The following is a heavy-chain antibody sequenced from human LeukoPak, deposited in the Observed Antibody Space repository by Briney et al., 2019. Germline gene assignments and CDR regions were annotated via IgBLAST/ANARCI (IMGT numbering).Heavy chain of an antibody. Sequence: SGGSLRLSCAASGFTVGNNYMNWVRQATGKGLEWISLIYSGGGTQYTDSVKGRYTISRDNSKNTLYLQKNNVRAEDTAVYYCARDGAAAASGTWAWRQGTLVTDCS. CDR2: IYSGGGT. D-gene: IGHD6-13*01. J-gene: IGHJ5*02. CDR3: ARDGAAAASGTWA. CDR1: GFTVGNNY. V-gene: IGHV3-53*01.